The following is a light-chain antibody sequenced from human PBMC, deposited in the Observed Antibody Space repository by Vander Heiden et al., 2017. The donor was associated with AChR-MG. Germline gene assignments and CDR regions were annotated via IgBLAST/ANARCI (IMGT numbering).Light chain of an antibody. V-gene: IGLV1-40*01. Sequence: GSDVHWYQQLPGTAPKLPIYGNSNRPSGVPDRFPGSKSGTSASLAITRLQAEDEADYYYQSCDRNLSSYVVFGGGTKLTVL. CDR3: QSCDRNLSSYVV. CDR2: GNS. CDR1: GSD. J-gene: IGLJ2*01.